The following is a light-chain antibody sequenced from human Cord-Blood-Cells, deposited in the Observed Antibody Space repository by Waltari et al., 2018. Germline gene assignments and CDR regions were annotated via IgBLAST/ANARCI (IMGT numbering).Light chain of an antibody. V-gene: IGKV4-1*01. Sequence: DIVMTQSPDSLAVSLGERATINCKSSQSVLYSSNHKNYLAWYQQKPGQPPKLLIYWASTRESGVPDRFSGSGSGTDFTLTISCLQAEDGAVYYCQQYYSTPLTFGGGTKVEIK. CDR2: WAS. J-gene: IGKJ4*01. CDR3: QQYYSTPLT. CDR1: QSVLYSSNHKNY.